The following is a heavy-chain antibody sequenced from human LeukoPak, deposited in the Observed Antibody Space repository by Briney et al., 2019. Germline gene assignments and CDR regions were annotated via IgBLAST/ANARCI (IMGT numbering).Heavy chain of an antibody. CDR1: GFIFSSHG. J-gene: IGHJ4*02. CDR3: ARSTFGGIIVIGDY. D-gene: IGHD3-16*02. CDR2: ISYDGSDE. Sequence: GGSLRLSCAASGFIFSSHGMHWVRQAPGKGLEWVADISYDGSDEYYADSVKGRFIISRDNSKNTLFLQMNSLRPEDTAVYYCARSTFGGIIVIGDYWGQGTLVTVS. V-gene: IGHV3-30*03.